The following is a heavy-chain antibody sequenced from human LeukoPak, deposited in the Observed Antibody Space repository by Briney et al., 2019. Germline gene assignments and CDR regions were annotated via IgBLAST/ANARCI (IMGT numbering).Heavy chain of an antibody. CDR1: GFTFGDYA. CDR3: TRWGYYYGMDV. J-gene: IGHJ6*02. Sequence: GGSLRLSCTASGFTFGDYAMSWVRQAPGKGLGWVGFIRSKAYGGTTEYAASVKGRFTISRDDSKSIAYLQMNSLKTEDTAVYYCTRWGYYYGMDVWGQGTTVTVSS. V-gene: IGHV3-49*04. CDR2: IRSKAYGGTT. D-gene: IGHD3-16*01.